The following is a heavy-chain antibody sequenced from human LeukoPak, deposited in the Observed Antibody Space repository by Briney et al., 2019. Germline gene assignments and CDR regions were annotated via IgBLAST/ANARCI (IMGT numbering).Heavy chain of an antibody. CDR3: AKDPLSRSYRGGWFDP. Sequence: GRSLRLSCAASGFTFDDYAMHWVRQAPGKGLEWVSGISWNSGSIGYADSVKGRFTISRDNAKNSLYLQMNSLRAEDTALYYCAKDPLSRSYRGGWFDPWGQGTLVTVSS. J-gene: IGHJ5*02. CDR2: ISWNSGSI. CDR1: GFTFDDYA. V-gene: IGHV3-9*01. D-gene: IGHD1-26*01.